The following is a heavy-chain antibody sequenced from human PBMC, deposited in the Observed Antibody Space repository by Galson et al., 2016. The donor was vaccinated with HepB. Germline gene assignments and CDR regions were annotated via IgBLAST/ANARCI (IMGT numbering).Heavy chain of an antibody. D-gene: IGHD3-10*01. CDR3: ARVGVIPYYYYGMDV. CDR1: GFTFDDHA. Sequence: SLRLSCAASGFTFDDHAMHWVRQAPGKGLEWVSRINSDGSSTHYADSVKGRFTISRDNAKNTVYLQMNSLRVGDTAVYYCARVGVIPYYYYGMDVWGQGTMVIVSS. CDR2: INSDGSST. J-gene: IGHJ6*01. V-gene: IGHV3-74*01.